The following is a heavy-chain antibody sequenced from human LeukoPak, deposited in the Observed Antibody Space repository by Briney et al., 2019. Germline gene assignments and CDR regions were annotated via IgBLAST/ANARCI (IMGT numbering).Heavy chain of an antibody. CDR3: ARHDYGDYGAFDI. D-gene: IGHD4-17*01. Sequence: PSETLSLTCTVSGGSISSVGYYWGWIRQPPGKGLEWIGSIYYSGSTYYNPSLKSRVTISVDTSKNHFSLKLSSVTAADTAVYYCARHDYGDYGAFDIWGQGTVVTVSS. V-gene: IGHV4-39*01. CDR2: IYYSGST. J-gene: IGHJ3*02. CDR1: GGSISSVGYY.